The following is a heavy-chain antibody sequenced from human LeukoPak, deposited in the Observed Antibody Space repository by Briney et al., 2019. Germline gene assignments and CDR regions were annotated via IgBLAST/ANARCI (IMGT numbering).Heavy chain of an antibody. J-gene: IGHJ6*03. CDR3: ARDGEDDFWSGYYGGDYYYYMDV. CDR2: ISSNGGST. D-gene: IGHD3-3*01. V-gene: IGHV3-64*01. CDR1: GFTFSSYA. Sequence: GGSLRLSCAASGFTFSSYAMHWVRQAPGKGLEYVSAISSNGGSTYYANSVKGRFTISRDNSKNTLYLQMGSLRAEDMAVYYCARDGEDDFWSGYYGGDYYYYMDVWGKGTTVTVSS.